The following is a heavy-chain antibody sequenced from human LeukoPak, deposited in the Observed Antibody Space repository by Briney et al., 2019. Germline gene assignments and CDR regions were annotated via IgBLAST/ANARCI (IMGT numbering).Heavy chain of an antibody. Sequence: ASVKVSCKASGYTFTSDYMHWVRQAPGQGVEGMGIINPSGGSTSYAQKFQGRVTMTRDTSTSTVYMELSSLRSEDTAVYYCARGLGGGTTAFDIWGQGTMVTVSS. CDR2: INPSGGST. CDR3: ARGLGGGTTAFDI. D-gene: IGHD1-1*01. J-gene: IGHJ3*02. V-gene: IGHV1-46*01. CDR1: GYTFTSDY.